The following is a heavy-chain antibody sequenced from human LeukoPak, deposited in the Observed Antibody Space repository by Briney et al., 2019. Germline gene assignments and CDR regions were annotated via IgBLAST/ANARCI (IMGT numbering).Heavy chain of an antibody. Sequence: GGSLRLSCAASGFTFSSYAMSWVRQAPGKGLEWVSTISGSGGSTYYADSVKGRFTISRDNSKNTLYLQMNSLRAEDTVVYYCAKVVGVTTRGYFDYWGQGTLVTVSS. CDR2: ISGSGGST. CDR3: AKVVGVTTRGYFDY. J-gene: IGHJ4*02. V-gene: IGHV3-23*01. CDR1: GFTFSSYA. D-gene: IGHD1-26*01.